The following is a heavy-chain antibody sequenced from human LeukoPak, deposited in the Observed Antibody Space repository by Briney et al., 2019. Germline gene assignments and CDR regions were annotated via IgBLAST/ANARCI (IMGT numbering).Heavy chain of an antibody. CDR3: ARGGGPNLTGPLNWFDP. V-gene: IGHV3-33*01. CDR2: IWFDGSAK. Sequence: PGRSLRLSCAASGFRISTHGMTLVRQGPGKGLEWVAIIWFDGSAKYYGDSVKGRFTTSRDNSKNTLYLEMNSLRAEDTAVYYCARGGGPNLTGPLNWFDPWGQGTLVTVSS. D-gene: IGHD3-9*01. CDR1: GFRISTHG. J-gene: IGHJ5*02.